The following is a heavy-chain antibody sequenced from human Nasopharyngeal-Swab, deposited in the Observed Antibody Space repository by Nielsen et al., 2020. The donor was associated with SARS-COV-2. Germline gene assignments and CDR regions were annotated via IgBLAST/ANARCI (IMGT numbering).Heavy chain of an antibody. CDR2: ISWNSGSI. Sequence: GGSLRLSCAASGFTFDDYAMHWVRQAPGKGLEWVSGISWNSGSIGYADSVKGRFTISRDNAKNSLYLQMNSLRAEDTALHYCAKATTVGYYYYYGMDVWGQGTTVTVSS. J-gene: IGHJ6*02. D-gene: IGHD4-11*01. CDR1: GFTFDDYA. CDR3: AKATTVGYYYYYGMDV. V-gene: IGHV3-9*01.